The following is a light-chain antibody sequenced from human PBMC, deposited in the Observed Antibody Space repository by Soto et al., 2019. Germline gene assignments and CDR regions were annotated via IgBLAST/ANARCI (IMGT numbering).Light chain of an antibody. CDR1: YSNIGSNF. CDR2: DNS. V-gene: IGLV1-51*01. Sequence: QSVLTQSSSVSAAAGQKVSISCSGSYSNIGSNFVSWYQHFPGSAPKLVIYDNSQRPSGIPDRLSGSKSGSSATLGITGLQTGEEDDYYCGPGDSSLSVVVFGGGTKLTVL. J-gene: IGLJ2*01. CDR3: GPGDSSLSVVV.